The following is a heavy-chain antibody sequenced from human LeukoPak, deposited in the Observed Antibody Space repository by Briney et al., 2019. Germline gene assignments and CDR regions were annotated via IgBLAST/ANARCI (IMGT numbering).Heavy chain of an antibody. D-gene: IGHD5-18*01. CDR1: GFVFSTYA. J-gene: IGHJ4*02. CDR2: ISGSGAST. Sequence: GGSLRLSCAASGFVFSTYAMSWVRQAPGRGLEWASGISGSGASTYSANSVKGRFTISRDNSKNTLDLQMNSLRTEDTAIYYCVKDRYSSAYYFENWGQGTLVTVSS. CDR3: VKDRYSSAYYFEN. V-gene: IGHV3-23*01.